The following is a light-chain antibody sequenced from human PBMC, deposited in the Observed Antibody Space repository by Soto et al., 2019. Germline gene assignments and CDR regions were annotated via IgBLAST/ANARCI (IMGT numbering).Light chain of an antibody. J-gene: IGKJ1*01. CDR2: DTF. Sequence: IVLTQSPATLSLSPGARATLSCRAGQSVSNYLAWYKQKPGQAPRLLIYDTFNRATGIPARLSGSGSGTDFTLTISSLEPEDLAVYFCVQRSTWPWTSGQGTKVEIK. CDR1: QSVSNY. V-gene: IGKV3-11*01. CDR3: VQRSTWPWT.